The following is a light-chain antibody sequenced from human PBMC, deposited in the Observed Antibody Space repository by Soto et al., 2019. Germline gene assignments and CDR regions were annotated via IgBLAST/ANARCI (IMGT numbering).Light chain of an antibody. CDR3: QQYKSWPYT. CDR1: QVVSDNY. V-gene: IGKV3-20*01. J-gene: IGKJ2*01. CDR2: AS. Sequence: ELVLTQSPGTLYLSPGETATLSCRASQVVSDNYLAWYQKRPGQAPRLLIDASYRARGIPDRFSGSGSGTDFTLTITGLQSEDFAVYYCQQYKSWPYTFGQGTKLEIK.